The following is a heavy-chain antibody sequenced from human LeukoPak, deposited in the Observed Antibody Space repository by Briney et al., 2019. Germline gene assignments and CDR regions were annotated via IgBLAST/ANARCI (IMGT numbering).Heavy chain of an antibody. CDR1: GYTFTSYG. Sequence: ASVKVSCKASGYTFTSYGISWVRQAPGQGLEWMGWISAYNGNTNYARKLQGRVTMTTDTSTSTAYMELRSLRSDDTAVYYCARDYGSTTLGLYYYYYGMDVWGQGTTVTVSS. CDR3: ARDYGSTTLGLYYYYYGMDV. D-gene: IGHD2/OR15-2a*01. V-gene: IGHV1-18*01. CDR2: ISAYNGNT. J-gene: IGHJ6*02.